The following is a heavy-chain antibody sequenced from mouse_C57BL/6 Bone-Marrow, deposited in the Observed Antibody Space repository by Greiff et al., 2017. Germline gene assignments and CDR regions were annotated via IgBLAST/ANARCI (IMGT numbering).Heavy chain of an antibody. J-gene: IGHJ2*01. Sequence: EVQLQESGGGLVKPGGSLKLSCAASGFTFSDYGMHWVRQAPGKGLEWVAYISSGSSTIYYADTVKGRFTISRDNAKNTLFLQMTSLRSEDTAMYYCARLASYYFDYWGQGTTPSVSS. CDR3: ARLASYYFDY. V-gene: IGHV5-17*01. CDR2: ISSGSSTI. CDR1: GFTFSDYG.